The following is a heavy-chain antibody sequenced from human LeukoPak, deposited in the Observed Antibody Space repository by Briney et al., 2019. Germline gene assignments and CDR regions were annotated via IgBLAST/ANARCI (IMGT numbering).Heavy chain of an antibody. V-gene: IGHV4-34*01. Sequence: PETLSLTCAVYGGSFSGYYWSWIRQPPGKGLEWIGEINHSGSTNYNPSLKSRVTISVDTSKDQFSLKLSSVTAADTAVYYCARAGYVWGSYRYTVHGYYFDYWGQGTLVTVSP. CDR2: INHSGST. D-gene: IGHD3-16*02. CDR3: ARAGYVWGSYRYTVHGYYFDY. J-gene: IGHJ4*02. CDR1: GGSFSGYY.